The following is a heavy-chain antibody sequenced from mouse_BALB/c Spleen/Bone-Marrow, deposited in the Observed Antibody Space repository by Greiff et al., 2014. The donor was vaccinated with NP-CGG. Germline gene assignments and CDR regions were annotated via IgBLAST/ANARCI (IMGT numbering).Heavy chain of an antibody. V-gene: IGHV1S81*02. D-gene: IGHD1-1*01. CDR1: GYTLTSYW. CDR2: INPRSGRT. Sequence: QVHVKQSGAELVKPGASVKLSCKASGYTLTSYWMYWGIQRPGQGLEWIGEINPRSGRTNYNEKFKSRATLTVDKSSSTAYMQLSSLTSEDSAVYYCARGLYGAMDYWGQGTSVTVSS. CDR3: ARGLYGAMDY. J-gene: IGHJ4*01.